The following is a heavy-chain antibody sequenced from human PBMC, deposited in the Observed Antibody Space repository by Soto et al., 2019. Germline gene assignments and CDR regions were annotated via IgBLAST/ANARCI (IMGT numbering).Heavy chain of an antibody. V-gene: IGHV3-30-3*01. CDR1: GFTFSSYA. CDR2: ISYDGSNK. Sequence: GGSLRLSCAASGFTFSSYAMHWVRQAPGKGLEWVAVISYDGSNKYYADSVKGRFTISRDNSKNTLYLQMNSLRAEDTAVYYCARDPGKWELPYYFDYWGQGTLVTVSS. J-gene: IGHJ4*02. CDR3: ARDPGKWELPYYFDY. D-gene: IGHD1-26*01.